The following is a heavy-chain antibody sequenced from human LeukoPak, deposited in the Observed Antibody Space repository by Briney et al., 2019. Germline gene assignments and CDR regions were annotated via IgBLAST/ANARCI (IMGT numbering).Heavy chain of an antibody. CDR2: INHSGST. Sequence: SETLSLTCAVYGGSFSGYYWSWIRQPPGKGLEWIGEINHSGSTNYNPSLKSRVTISVDTSKNQFSLKLSSVTAADTAVYYCARLGVTMIVVDKVPRAFDIWGQGTMVTVSS. CDR3: ARLGVTMIVVDKVPRAFDI. CDR1: GGSFSGYY. J-gene: IGHJ3*02. D-gene: IGHD3-22*01. V-gene: IGHV4-34*01.